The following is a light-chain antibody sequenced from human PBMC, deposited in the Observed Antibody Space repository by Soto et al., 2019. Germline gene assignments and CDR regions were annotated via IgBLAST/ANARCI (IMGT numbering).Light chain of an antibody. CDR3: QQYGVSPT. V-gene: IGKV3-20*01. CDR1: QSLNFNF. Sequence: EIVLTQSPGTLSLFPGERATVFCTASQSLNFNFLGWYQKKSGQAPRLLIYAASTRATGIPDRFSGSGSGIDFTLTISRLEPEDSAVYYCQQYGVSPTFGGGTKVEIK. CDR2: AAS. J-gene: IGKJ4*01.